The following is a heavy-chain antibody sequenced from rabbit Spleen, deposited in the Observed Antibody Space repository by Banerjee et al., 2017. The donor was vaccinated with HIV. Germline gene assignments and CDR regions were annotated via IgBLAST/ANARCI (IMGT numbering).Heavy chain of an antibody. V-gene: IGHV1S40*01. Sequence: QSLEESGGDLVKPGASLTLSCTASGFSFSSRYCVCWVRQAPGKGLEWIACIYAGDGSTYYANWAKGRFTCSKTSSTTVTLQMTRLTAADTATYFCARDTGSSFSSYGMDLWGPGTLVTVS. CDR3: ARDTGSSFSSYGMDL. CDR1: GFSFSSRYC. CDR2: IYAGDGST. D-gene: IGHD8-1*01. J-gene: IGHJ6*01.